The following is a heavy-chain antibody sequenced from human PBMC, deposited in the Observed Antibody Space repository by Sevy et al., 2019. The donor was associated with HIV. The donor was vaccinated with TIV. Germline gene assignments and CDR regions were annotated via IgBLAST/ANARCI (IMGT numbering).Heavy chain of an antibody. CDR1: GFTFGDYA. J-gene: IGHJ2*01. V-gene: IGHV3-49*03. Sequence: GGSLRLSCTASGFTFGDYAMSWFRQAPGKGLEWVGFIRSEAYGGTTEYAASVKGRFTISRDDSKSIAYLQMNSLKTEDTAAYYCTRGGYYGSWSYATRHWYFGLWGRGTLVTVSS. CDR2: IRSEAYGGTT. CDR3: TRGGYYGSWSYATRHWYFGL. D-gene: IGHD3-10*01.